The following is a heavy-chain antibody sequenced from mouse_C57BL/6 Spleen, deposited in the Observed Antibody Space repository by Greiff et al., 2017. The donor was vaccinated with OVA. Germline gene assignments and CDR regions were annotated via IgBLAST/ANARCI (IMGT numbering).Heavy chain of an antibody. CDR2: IYPRSGNT. Sequence: QVQLKQSGAELARPGASVKLSCKASGYTFTSYGISWVKQRTGQGLEWIGEIYPRSGNTYYNEKFKGKATLTADKSSSTAYMELRSLTSEDSAVYFCARGGDYEFAYWGQGTLVTVSA. D-gene: IGHD2-4*01. J-gene: IGHJ3*01. V-gene: IGHV1-81*01. CDR3: ARGGDYEFAY. CDR1: GYTFTSYG.